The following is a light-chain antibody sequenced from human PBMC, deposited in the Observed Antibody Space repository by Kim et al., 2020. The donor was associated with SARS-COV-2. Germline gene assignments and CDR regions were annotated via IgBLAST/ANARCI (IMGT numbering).Light chain of an antibody. CDR3: GTWDSSLSGMT. Sequence: GQKVTLSCSGSSSNIEGNYVSWYQKFPGTAPKLLIYDNNKRPSGIPDRFSGSKSGTSATLGITGLQTGDEADYYCGTWDSSLSGMTFGGGTQLTVL. V-gene: IGLV1-51*01. J-gene: IGLJ2*01. CDR1: SSNIEGNY. CDR2: DNN.